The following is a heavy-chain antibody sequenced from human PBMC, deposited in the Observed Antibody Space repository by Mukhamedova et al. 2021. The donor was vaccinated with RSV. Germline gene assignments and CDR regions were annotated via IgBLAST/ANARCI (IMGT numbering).Heavy chain of an antibody. D-gene: IGHD3-3*01. J-gene: IGHJ4*02. V-gene: IGHV3-7*03. CDR3: VRVDFWSGTNGGYYFDY. CDR2: MGQDGSEK. Sequence: MGQDGSEKYYVDSVKGRFTISRDNAKNSLYLQMNSLRAEDTAVYYCVRVDFWSGTNGGYYFDYWGQGTLVTVSS.